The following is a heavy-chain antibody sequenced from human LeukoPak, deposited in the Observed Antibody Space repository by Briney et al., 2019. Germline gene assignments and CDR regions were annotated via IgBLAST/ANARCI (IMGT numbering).Heavy chain of an antibody. D-gene: IGHD2-21*02. CDR3: ARGVVAVTANDYYYYMDV. V-gene: IGHV4-34*01. CDR2: INHSGST. J-gene: IGHJ6*03. CDR1: GGSFSGYY. Sequence: PSETLSLTCAVYGGSFSGYYWSWVRQPPGKGLEWFGEINHSGSTNYNTSLKSRVTISVDTSKNQFSLKLSSVTAADTALYYCARGVVAVTANDYYYYMDVWGKGTTVTVSS.